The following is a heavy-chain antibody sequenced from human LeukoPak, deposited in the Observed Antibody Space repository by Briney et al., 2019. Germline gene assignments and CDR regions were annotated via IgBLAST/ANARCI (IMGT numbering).Heavy chain of an antibody. J-gene: IGHJ4*02. CDR2: ISGSGGST. Sequence: GGSLRLSCAASGFTFSSYGMSWVRQAPGKGLEWVSAISGSGGSTYYADSVKGRFTISRDNSRNTLYLQMNSLRAEDTAVYYCARQNYYFDYWGQGTLVTVSS. CDR3: ARQNYYFDY. D-gene: IGHD1-1*01. CDR1: GFTFSSYG. V-gene: IGHV3-23*01.